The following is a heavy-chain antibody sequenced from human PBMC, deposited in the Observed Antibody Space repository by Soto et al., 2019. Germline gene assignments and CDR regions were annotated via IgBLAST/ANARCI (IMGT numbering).Heavy chain of an antibody. V-gene: IGHV4-31*03. J-gene: IGHJ3*02. Sequence: PSETLSLTCTVSGGSISSGGYYWSWIRHHPGKGLEWIGYIYYSGSTYYNPSLKSRVTISVDTSKNQFSLKLSSVTAADTAVYYCARDLYYYDSSGYYPDAFDIWGKGTMVTVSS. D-gene: IGHD3-22*01. CDR2: IYYSGST. CDR3: ARDLYYYDSSGYYPDAFDI. CDR1: GGSISSGGYY.